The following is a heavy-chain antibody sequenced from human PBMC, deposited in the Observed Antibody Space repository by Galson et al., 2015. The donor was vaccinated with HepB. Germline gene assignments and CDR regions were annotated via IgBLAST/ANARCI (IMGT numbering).Heavy chain of an antibody. D-gene: IGHD3-10*01. V-gene: IGHV5-10-1*01. CDR2: IDPSDSYT. CDR3: ARQTVLYYYGSGISRPFDY. CDR1: GYSFTSYW. J-gene: IGHJ4*02. Sequence: QSGAEVKKPGESLRISCKGSGYSFTSYWISWVRQMPGKGLEWMGRIDPSDSYTNYSPSFQGHVTISADKSISTAYLQWSSLKASDTAMYYCARQTVLYYYGSGISRPFDYWGQGTLVTVSS.